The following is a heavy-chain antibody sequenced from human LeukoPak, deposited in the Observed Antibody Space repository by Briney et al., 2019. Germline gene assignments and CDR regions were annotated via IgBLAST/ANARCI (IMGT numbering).Heavy chain of an antibody. V-gene: IGHV4-59*01. CDR2: IYYSGST. J-gene: IGHJ4*02. CDR1: GGSISSYY. Sequence: SETLSLTCTVSGGSISSYYWSWIRQPPGKGLEWIGYIYYSGSTNYNASLTNRFTISVDTSKNQFSLKLSSVTPADTAVYYCAREVGYCSGGSCYSYFDYWGQGTLVTVSS. CDR3: AREVGYCSGGSCYSYFDY. D-gene: IGHD2-15*01.